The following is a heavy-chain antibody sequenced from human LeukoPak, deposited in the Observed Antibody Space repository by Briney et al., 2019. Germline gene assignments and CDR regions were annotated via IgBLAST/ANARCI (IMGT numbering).Heavy chain of an antibody. Sequence: GASVKVSCKASGYTFTSYDINWVRQATGQGLEWMGWMNPNSGNTGYAQKFQGRVTMTRNTSISTAYMELSSLRSEDTAVYYCARERGSGWYRGIDYWGQGTLVTVSS. V-gene: IGHV1-8*01. CDR2: MNPNSGNT. D-gene: IGHD6-19*01. J-gene: IGHJ4*02. CDR3: ARERGSGWYRGIDY. CDR1: GYTFTSYD.